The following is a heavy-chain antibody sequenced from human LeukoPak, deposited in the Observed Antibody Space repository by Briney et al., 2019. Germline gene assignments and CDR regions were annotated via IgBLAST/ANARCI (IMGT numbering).Heavy chain of an antibody. Sequence: GGSLRLSCAASGFTFSSYSMNWDRQAPGKGLEWVSYISSSSSTIYYADSVKGRFTISRDNAKNSLYLQMNSLRAEDTAVYYCARDRYDFWSGYPDAFDIWGQGTMVTVSS. CDR3: ARDRYDFWSGYPDAFDI. CDR1: GFTFSSYS. J-gene: IGHJ3*02. V-gene: IGHV3-48*01. CDR2: ISSSSSTI. D-gene: IGHD3-3*01.